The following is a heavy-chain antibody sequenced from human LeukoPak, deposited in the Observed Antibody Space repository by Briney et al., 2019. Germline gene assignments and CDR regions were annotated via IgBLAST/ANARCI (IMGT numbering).Heavy chain of an antibody. CDR2: INHSGST. D-gene: IGHD2-15*01. Sequence: SETLSLTCAVYGGSFSGCYWSWIRQPPGKGLEWIGEINHSGSTNYNPSLKSRVTISVDTSKNQFSLKLSSVTAADTAVYYCARARCSGGSCYGSYYYYGMDVWGQGTTVTVSS. V-gene: IGHV4-34*01. J-gene: IGHJ6*02. CDR1: GGSFSGCY. CDR3: ARARCSGGSCYGSYYYYGMDV.